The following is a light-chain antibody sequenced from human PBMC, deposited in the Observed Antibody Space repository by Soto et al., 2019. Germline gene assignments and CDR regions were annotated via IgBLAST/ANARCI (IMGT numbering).Light chain of an antibody. CDR1: QNVLSD. CDR3: QQYRSWPRT. Sequence: EILLTQSPATLSVSPGETATLSCRASQNVLSDLAWYQQKPGQAPRPLVYGATTRATDAPAKFRGSGSGTEFSLTISSLQSEDYGTYYCQQYRSWPRTFGQGSKVEI. CDR2: GAT. V-gene: IGKV3-15*01. J-gene: IGKJ1*01.